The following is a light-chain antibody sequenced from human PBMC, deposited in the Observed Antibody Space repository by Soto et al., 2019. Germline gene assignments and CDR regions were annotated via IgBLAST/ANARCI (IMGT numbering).Light chain of an antibody. CDR3: QQYNSYWT. CDR1: QDVSTW. V-gene: IGKV1-5*03. J-gene: IGKJ1*01. Sequence: DIQMTQSPSSVSASVGDRVTITCRAGQDVSTWLAWYQHKPGKAPNLLIHDTSILQSGVPSRFSGSGSGTEFTLTISSLQPDDFAAYYCQQYNSYWTFGQGTKVDIK. CDR2: DTS.